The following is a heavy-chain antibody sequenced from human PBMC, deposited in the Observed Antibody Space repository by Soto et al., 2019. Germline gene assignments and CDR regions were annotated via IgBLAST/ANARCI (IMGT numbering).Heavy chain of an antibody. CDR3: AKDRGSGSPAWFDP. CDR2: ISNDGSYK. V-gene: IGHV3-30*18. D-gene: IGHD1-26*01. J-gene: IGHJ5*02. CDR1: GFTFSSFG. Sequence: QVQLVESGGGVVQPGRSVRLSCAASGFTFSSFGMHWVRQAPGKGLAWVAVISNDGSYKYYADSVKGRFTISRDNSKNTLYLQMNSLRAEDTAVYYCAKDRGSGSPAWFDPWGQGTLVTVSS.